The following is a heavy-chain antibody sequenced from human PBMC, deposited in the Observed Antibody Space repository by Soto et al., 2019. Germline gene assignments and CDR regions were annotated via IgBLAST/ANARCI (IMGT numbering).Heavy chain of an antibody. CDR2: ISGSGGST. Sequence: PGGSLRLSCAASGFTFSSYAMSWVRQAPGKGLEWVSAISGSGGSTYYADSVKGRFTISGDNSKNTLYLQMNSLRAEDTAVYYCAKRDSSGYYYYYFDYWGQGTLVTAPQ. D-gene: IGHD3-22*01. V-gene: IGHV3-23*01. CDR3: AKRDSSGYYYYYFDY. CDR1: GFTFSSYA. J-gene: IGHJ4*02.